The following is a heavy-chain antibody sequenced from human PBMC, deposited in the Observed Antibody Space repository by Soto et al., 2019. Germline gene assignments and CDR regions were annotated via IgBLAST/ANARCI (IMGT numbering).Heavy chain of an antibody. CDR3: ARRWGRTFDY. V-gene: IGHV4-61*01. CDR2: IYYSGST. J-gene: IGHJ4*02. Sequence: PSETLSLTCPVSGGSISSGCYYWSWIRQHPGKGLEWIGYIYYSGSTNYNPSLKSRVTISVDTSKNQFSLKLSSVTAADTAVYYCARRWGRTFDYWGQGTLVTVSS. CDR1: GGSISSGCYY. D-gene: IGHD7-27*01.